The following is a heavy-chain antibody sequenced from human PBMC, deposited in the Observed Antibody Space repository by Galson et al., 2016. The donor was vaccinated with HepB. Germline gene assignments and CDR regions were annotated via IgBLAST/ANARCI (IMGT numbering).Heavy chain of an antibody. D-gene: IGHD2-15*01. Sequence: SETLSLTCVVYGGSLRGYTWSWIRQPPGKGPEWIGEINHGGSTNYNPSLKRRVTMSVDTSKNQFSLKLTSVTAADTAVYFCARSRRCSGGDCYSFFRYNWFDPWGQGTLVTVSS. CDR1: GGSLRGYT. CDR3: ARSRRCSGGDCYSFFRYNWFDP. V-gene: IGHV4-34*01. CDR2: INHGGST. J-gene: IGHJ5*02.